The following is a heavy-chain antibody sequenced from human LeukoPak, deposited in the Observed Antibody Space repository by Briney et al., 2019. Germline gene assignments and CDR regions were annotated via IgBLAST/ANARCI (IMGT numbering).Heavy chain of an antibody. Sequence: SETLSLTCAVYGGSFSGYYWSWIRQPPGKGLEWIGEINHSGSTNYNPSLKSRVTISVDTSKNQFSLQLNSVTPEDTAVYYCARGQQLVGSYYYYYGMDVWGQGTTVTVSS. CDR3: ARGQQLVGSYYYYYGMDV. J-gene: IGHJ6*02. D-gene: IGHD6-13*01. V-gene: IGHV4-34*01. CDR2: INHSGST. CDR1: GGSFSGYY.